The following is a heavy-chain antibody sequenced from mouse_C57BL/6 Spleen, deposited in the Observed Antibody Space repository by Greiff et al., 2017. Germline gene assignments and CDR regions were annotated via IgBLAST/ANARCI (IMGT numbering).Heavy chain of an antibody. CDR2: ISDGGSYT. CDR1: GFTFSSYA. Sequence: DVKLVESGGGLVKPGGSLKLSCAASGFTFSSYAMSWVRQTPEKRLEWVATISDGGSYTYYPDNVKGRFTISRDNAKNNLYLQMSHLNSEDTAMYYCARPYYDSYAMDYGGQGTSVTVSS. D-gene: IGHD2-4*01. V-gene: IGHV5-4*03. CDR3: ARPYYDSYAMDY. J-gene: IGHJ4*01.